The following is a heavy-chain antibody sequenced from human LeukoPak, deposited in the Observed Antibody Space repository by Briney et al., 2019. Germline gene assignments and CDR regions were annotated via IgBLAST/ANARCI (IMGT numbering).Heavy chain of an antibody. CDR1: GGTFSSYS. Sequence: GASVKVSCKASGGTFSSYSISWVRQAPRQGLEWMGVIIPMFGTTTYAQRFQGRVTITADKSTSTAYMELSSLRSEDTAVYYCARDSYRTRNYNWFDPWGQGTLVTVSS. D-gene: IGHD1-7*01. J-gene: IGHJ5*02. CDR2: IIPMFGTT. V-gene: IGHV1-69*06. CDR3: ARDSYRTRNYNWFDP.